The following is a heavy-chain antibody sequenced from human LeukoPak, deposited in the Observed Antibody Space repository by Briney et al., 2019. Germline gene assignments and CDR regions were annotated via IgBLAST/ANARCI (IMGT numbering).Heavy chain of an antibody. D-gene: IGHD3-10*01. CDR3: TTAEPITMVRGAIGAFDI. CDR2: IKSKTDGGTT. V-gene: IGHV3-15*01. Sequence: GGSLRLSCAASGFTFSNAWMSWVRQAPGKGLEWVGRIKSKTDGGTTDYAAPVKGRFTISRDDSKNTLYLQMNSLKTEDTAVYYCTTAEPITMVRGAIGAFDIWGQGTMVTVSS. J-gene: IGHJ3*02. CDR1: GFTFSNAW.